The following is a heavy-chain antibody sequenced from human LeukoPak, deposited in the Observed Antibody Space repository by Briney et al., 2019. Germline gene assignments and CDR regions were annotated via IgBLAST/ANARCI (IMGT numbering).Heavy chain of an antibody. J-gene: IGHJ4*02. CDR3: ASSRITMIVVVGDYFDY. CDR2: IYYSGST. D-gene: IGHD3-22*01. CDR1: GGSISSGGYY. Sequence: SETLSLTCTVSGGSISSGGYYWSWIRQHPGKGLEWIGYIYYSGSTYYNPSLKSRVTISVDTSKNQFSLKLSSVTAADTAVYYGASSRITMIVVVGDYFDYWGQGTLVTVSS. V-gene: IGHV4-31*03.